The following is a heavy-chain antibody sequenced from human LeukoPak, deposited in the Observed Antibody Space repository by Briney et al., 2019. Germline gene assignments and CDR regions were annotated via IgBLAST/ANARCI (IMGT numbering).Heavy chain of an antibody. CDR3: ARDWTTEEPLYEEIAFDY. CDR2: IYSGGST. Sequence: GGSLRLSCAASGITVSNNYMSWVRQAPGKGLEWVSLIYSGGSTYYADSVRGRFTISRDSSKNTLYLQMNSLRVEDTAVYYCARDWTTEEPLYEEIAFDYWGQGTLVTVSS. CDR1: GITVSNNY. J-gene: IGHJ4*02. V-gene: IGHV3-66*01. D-gene: IGHD3-16*01.